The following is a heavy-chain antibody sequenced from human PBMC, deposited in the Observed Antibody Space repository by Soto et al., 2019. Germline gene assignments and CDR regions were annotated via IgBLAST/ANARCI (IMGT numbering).Heavy chain of an antibody. CDR2: IVVGSGNT. D-gene: IGHD6-13*01. Sequence: SVKVSCKASGFTFTSSAVQWVRQARGQRLEWIGWIVVGSGNTNYAQKFQERVTITRDMSTSTAYMELSSLRSEDTAVYYCAATPGIAAAGLGYYYYGMDVWGQGTTVTVSS. J-gene: IGHJ6*02. CDR3: AATPGIAAAGLGYYYYGMDV. CDR1: GFTFTSSA. V-gene: IGHV1-58*01.